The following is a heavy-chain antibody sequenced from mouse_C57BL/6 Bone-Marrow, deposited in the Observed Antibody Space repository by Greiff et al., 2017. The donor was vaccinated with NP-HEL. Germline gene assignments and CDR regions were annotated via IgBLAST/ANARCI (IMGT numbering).Heavy chain of an antibody. D-gene: IGHD3-2*02. Sequence: EVMLVESGGDLVKPGGSLKLSCAASGFTFSSYGMSWVRQTPDKRLEWVATISSGGSYTYYPDSGKGRFTISRDNAKNTLYLQMSSLKSEDTAMYYCARRGTAQAPFAYWGQGTLVTVSA. CDR3: ARRGTAQAPFAY. CDR1: GFTFSSYG. J-gene: IGHJ3*01. V-gene: IGHV5-6*02. CDR2: ISSGGSYT.